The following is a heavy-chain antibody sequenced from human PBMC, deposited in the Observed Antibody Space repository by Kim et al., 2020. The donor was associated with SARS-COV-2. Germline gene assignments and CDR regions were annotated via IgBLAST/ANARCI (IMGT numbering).Heavy chain of an antibody. D-gene: IGHD3-3*01. CDR3: TSPKYDFWSGYSHGMDV. CDR2: IRSKAYGGTT. CDR1: GFTFGDYA. Sequence: GGSLRLSCTASGFTFGDYAMSWVRQAPGKGLEWVGFIRSKAYGGTTEYAASVKGRFTISRDDSKSFAYLQMNSLKTEDTAVYYCTSPKYDFWSGYSHGMDVWGQGTTVTVSS. V-gene: IGHV3-49*04. J-gene: IGHJ6*02.